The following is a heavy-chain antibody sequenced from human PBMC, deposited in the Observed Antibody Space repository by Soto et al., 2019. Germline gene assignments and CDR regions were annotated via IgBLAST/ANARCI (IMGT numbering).Heavy chain of an antibody. CDR2: IFYSGST. CDR3: ASMIGDPVLSFDS. V-gene: IGHV4-59*01. D-gene: IGHD3-10*02. CDR1: GGSISSYY. J-gene: IGHJ5*01. Sequence: QVQLQESGPGLVKPSETLSLTCTVSGGSISSYYWSWIRQPPGKGLEWIGFIFYSGSTSYNPSLKSRVTISMDTSEYQFSLNLNSVTAADTAVYYCASMIGDPVLSFDSWGQGTLVAVSS.